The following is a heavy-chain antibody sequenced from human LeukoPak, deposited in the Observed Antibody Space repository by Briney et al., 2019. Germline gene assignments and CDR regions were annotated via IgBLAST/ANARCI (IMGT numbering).Heavy chain of an antibody. D-gene: IGHD2-21*02. CDR1: GGSFSGYY. J-gene: IGHJ4*02. Sequence: SETLSLTCAVYGGSFSGYYWSWIRQPPGKGLEWIGEINHSGSTNYNPSLKSRVTISVDTSKNQFSLKLSSVTAADTAVYYCARGSIVVVTAIPQEYYFDYWGQGTLVTVSS. CDR2: INHSGST. V-gene: IGHV4-34*01. CDR3: ARGSIVVVTAIPQEYYFDY.